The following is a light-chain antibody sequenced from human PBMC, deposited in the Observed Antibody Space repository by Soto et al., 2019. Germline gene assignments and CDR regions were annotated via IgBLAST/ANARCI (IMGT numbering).Light chain of an antibody. J-gene: IGKJ5*01. V-gene: IGKV3-15*01. Sequence: EVVMTQSPATLSVSPGERATLSCRASQSISINLAWYQQKPGQAPRLLIHGASTRASGIPARFSGSGSGTEFTLTISSLQSEDFAVYYCQQYNNWPPITFGQGTRLEIK. CDR3: QQYNNWPPIT. CDR2: GAS. CDR1: QSISIN.